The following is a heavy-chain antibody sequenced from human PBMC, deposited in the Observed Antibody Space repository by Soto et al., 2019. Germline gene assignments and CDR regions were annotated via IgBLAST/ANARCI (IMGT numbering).Heavy chain of an antibody. CDR1: GFTFSSYA. D-gene: IGHD3-16*02. V-gene: IGHV3-23*01. CDR3: ASATRSRFGGIIVQSSHDAFDI. J-gene: IGHJ3*02. CDR2: ISGSGGST. Sequence: GGSLRLSCAASGFTFSSYAMSWVRQAPGKGLEWVSAISGSGGSTYYADSVKGRFTISRDNSKNTLYLQMNSLRAEDTAVYYCASATRSRFGGIIVQSSHDAFDIWGQGTMVTVSS.